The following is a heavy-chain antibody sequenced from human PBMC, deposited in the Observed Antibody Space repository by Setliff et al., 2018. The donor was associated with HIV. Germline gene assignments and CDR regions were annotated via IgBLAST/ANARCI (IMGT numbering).Heavy chain of an antibody. V-gene: IGHV1-69*06. CDR2: IIPKSDTT. CDR3: ARDAPAEYYDFWSGYILWDV. Sequence: SVKVSCKASGDIFSFYALSWVRQAPGQGLEWMGKIIPKSDTTTYAQKFQGRVTMTADKSTSTAYMELSSLRSEDTAVYYCARDAPAEYYDFWSGYILWDVWGKGTTVTVSS. J-gene: IGHJ6*04. CDR1: GDIFSFYA. D-gene: IGHD3-3*01.